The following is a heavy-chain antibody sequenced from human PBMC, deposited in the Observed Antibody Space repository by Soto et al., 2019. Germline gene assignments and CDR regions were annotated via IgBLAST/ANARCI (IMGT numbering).Heavy chain of an antibody. J-gene: IGHJ4*02. CDR1: GGSISSGGYY. CDR2: IYYSGST. V-gene: IGHV4-31*03. D-gene: IGHD2-2*01. CDR3: ARSFGVVAAGPFDY. Sequence: QVQLQESGPGLVKPSQTLSLTCTVSGGSISSGGYYWSWIRQHPGKGLEWIGYIYYSGSTYYNPSLTTRVIISVDPSKNLSALLLSSVTAADTAVYYCARSFGVVAAGPFDYWGQGTLVTVSS.